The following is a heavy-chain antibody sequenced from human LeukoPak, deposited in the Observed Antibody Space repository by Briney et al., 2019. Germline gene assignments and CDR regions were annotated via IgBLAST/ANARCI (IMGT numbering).Heavy chain of an antibody. J-gene: IGHJ6*02. Sequence: SETLSLTCTVSGGSISGSSYYWGWIRQPPGKGLEWIGSIYYSGSTYYNPSLKSRVTISVDTSKNQFSLKLSSVTAADTAVYYCARDPHSGSYFPYRGYYYGMDVWGQGTTVTVSS. CDR1: GGSISGSSYY. V-gene: IGHV4-39*02. CDR2: IYYSGST. CDR3: ARDPHSGSYFPYRGYYYGMDV. D-gene: IGHD1-26*01.